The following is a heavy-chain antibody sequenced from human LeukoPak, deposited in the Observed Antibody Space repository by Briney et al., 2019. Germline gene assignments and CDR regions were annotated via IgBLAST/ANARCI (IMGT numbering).Heavy chain of an antibody. D-gene: IGHD1-26*01. V-gene: IGHV3-20*04. J-gene: IGHJ4*02. CDR3: ARGWGGTYSIDY. CDR2: INYNGDII. CDR1: GFTFSSYG. Sequence: GGSLRLSCAASGFTFSSYGMSWVRQTPGKGLEWVSGINYNGDIIHYADSVQGRFTISRDNAKNSLSLQMSSLRAEDTALYYCARGWGGTYSIDYWGQGTPVTVTS.